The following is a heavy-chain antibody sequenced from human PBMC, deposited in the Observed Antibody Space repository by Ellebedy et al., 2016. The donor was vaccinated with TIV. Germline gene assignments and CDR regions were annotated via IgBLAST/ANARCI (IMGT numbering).Heavy chain of an antibody. CDR3: ARGVDTAMVRGGTGYYYYYMDV. CDR1: GGSISSSSYY. J-gene: IGHJ6*03. D-gene: IGHD5-18*01. CDR2: IYYSGST. Sequence: SETLSLTCTVSGGSISSSSYYWGWIRQPPGKGLEWIGSIYYSGSTYYNPSLKSRVTISVDTSKNQFSLKLSSVTAADTAVYYCARGVDTAMVRGGTGYYYYYMDVWGKGTTVTVSS. V-gene: IGHV4-39*07.